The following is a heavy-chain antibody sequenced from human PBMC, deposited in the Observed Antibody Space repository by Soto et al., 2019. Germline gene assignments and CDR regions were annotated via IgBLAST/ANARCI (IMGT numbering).Heavy chain of an antibody. CDR2: INHSGST. V-gene: IGHV4-34*01. CDR1: GGSFSGYY. CDR3: ARLRITMVRGVPYYYYYYGMDV. J-gene: IGHJ6*02. D-gene: IGHD3-10*01. Sequence: SETLSLTCAVYGGSFSGYYWSWIRQPPGKGLEWIGEINHSGSTNYNPSLKSRVTISVDTSKNQFPLKLSSVTAADTAVYYCARLRITMVRGVPYYYYYYGMDVWGQGTTVTVSS.